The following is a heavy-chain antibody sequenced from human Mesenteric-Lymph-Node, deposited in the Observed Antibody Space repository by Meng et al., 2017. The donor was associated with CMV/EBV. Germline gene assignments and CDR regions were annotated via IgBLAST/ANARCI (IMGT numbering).Heavy chain of an antibody. D-gene: IGHD2-15*01. J-gene: IGHJ4*02. CDR1: GFTFSSYA. V-gene: IGHV3-23*01. CDR3: AKIRKGGFCTGGSCFEI. Sequence: GESLKISCAASGFTFSSYAMSWVRQAPGKGLEWVSAISGSGGSTYYADSVKGRFTISRDDSKNTVFLQMNSLRGDDTGIYYCAKIRKGGFCTGGSCFEIWGQGTQVTVSS. CDR2: ISGSGGST.